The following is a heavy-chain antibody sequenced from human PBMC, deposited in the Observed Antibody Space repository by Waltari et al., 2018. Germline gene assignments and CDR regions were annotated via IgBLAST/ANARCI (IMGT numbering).Heavy chain of an antibody. V-gene: IGHV1-8*03. Sequence: QVQLVQSGAEVKKPGASVKVSCKASGYTFTSYDINWVRQATGQGLEWMGWMNPNSGNTGYAQKFQGRVTITRNTSISTAYMELSSLRSEDTAVYYCARSLTYYYGSGPSFGYWGQGTLVTVSS. CDR3: ARSLTYYYGSGPSFGY. J-gene: IGHJ4*02. CDR1: GYTFTSYD. CDR2: MNPNSGNT. D-gene: IGHD3-10*01.